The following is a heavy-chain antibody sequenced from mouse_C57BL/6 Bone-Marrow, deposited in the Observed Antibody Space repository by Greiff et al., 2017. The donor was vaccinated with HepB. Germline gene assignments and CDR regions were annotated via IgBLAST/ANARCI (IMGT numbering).Heavy chain of an antibody. Sequence: QVQLQQSGPELVKPGASVKLSCKASGYTFTSYDINWVKQRPGQGLEWIGWIYPRDGSTKYNEKFKGKATLTVDTSSSTAYMELHSLTSEDSAVYFCARRAPYYSNRYYAMDYWGQGTSVTVSS. J-gene: IGHJ4*01. CDR2: IYPRDGST. CDR1: GYTFTSYD. D-gene: IGHD2-5*01. V-gene: IGHV1-85*01. CDR3: ARRAPYYSNRYYAMDY.